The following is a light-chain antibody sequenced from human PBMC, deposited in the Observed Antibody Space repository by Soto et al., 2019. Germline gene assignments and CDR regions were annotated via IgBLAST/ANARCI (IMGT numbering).Light chain of an antibody. V-gene: IGLV2-14*03. CDR2: DVT. J-gene: IGLJ2*01. CDR1: TSDIGAYNY. Sequence: QPVLTQPASVSGSPGQSITISCTGTTSDIGAYNYVSWYQHHPGKAPKLLIYDVTDRPSGVSDRFSGSKSGNTASLTISGLQAEDEADYFCSSYTTINTVVLFGGGTKLT. CDR3: SSYTTINTVVL.